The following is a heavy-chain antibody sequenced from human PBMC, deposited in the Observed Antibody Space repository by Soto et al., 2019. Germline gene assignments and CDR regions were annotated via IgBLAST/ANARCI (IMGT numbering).Heavy chain of an antibody. V-gene: IGHV4-39*01. CDR2: IYYSGST. CDR1: GGSISSSSYY. Sequence: QLQLQESGPGLVKPSETLSLTCTVSGGSISSSSYYWGWIRKPPGKGLEWIGSIYYSGSTYYKPSLKDRVTISVDTSKNQFSLKLSSVTAADTAVYYCARRHSGYDYVDYWGQGTLVTVSS. CDR3: ARRHSGYDYVDY. D-gene: IGHD5-12*01. J-gene: IGHJ4*02.